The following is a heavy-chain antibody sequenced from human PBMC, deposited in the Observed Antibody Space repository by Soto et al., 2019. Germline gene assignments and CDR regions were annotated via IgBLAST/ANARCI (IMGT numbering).Heavy chain of an antibody. J-gene: IGHJ4*02. CDR3: AKDGVLRFLEWFLLFDY. CDR1: GFTFSSYA. D-gene: IGHD3-3*01. V-gene: IGHV3-23*01. CDR2: ISGSGGST. Sequence: EVQLLESGGGLVQPGGSLRLSCAASGFTFSSYAMSWVRQAPGKGLEWFSGISGSGGSTYYADSVKGRFTISRDNSKNPLYLQMNCVRAVDTAIYYCAKDGVLRFLEWFLLFDYWGQGTLVTVSS.